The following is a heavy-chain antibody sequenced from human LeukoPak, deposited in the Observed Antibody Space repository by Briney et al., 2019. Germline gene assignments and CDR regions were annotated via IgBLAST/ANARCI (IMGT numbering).Heavy chain of an antibody. J-gene: IGHJ4*02. CDR1: GYTFTGYY. CDR2: IYPNSGAT. Sequence: GASVKVSCKASGYTFTGYYMHWVRQAPGQGLEWMGYIYPNSGATKYAQKFQGRVTMTRDTSISTAYMELSGLRSDDTAVYYCGKLLSNGPFNYWGQGSLVTVSS. CDR3: GKLLSNGPFNY. V-gene: IGHV1-2*02. D-gene: IGHD6-6*01.